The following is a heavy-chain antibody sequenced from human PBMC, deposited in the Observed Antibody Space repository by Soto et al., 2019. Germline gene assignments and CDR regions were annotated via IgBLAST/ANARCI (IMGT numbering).Heavy chain of an antibody. V-gene: IGHV3-30-3*01. D-gene: IGHD6-19*01. CDR3: ASPVNTGQWPGGGYFDY. Sequence: GGSLRLSCAASGFTFSSYAMHWVRQAPGKGLEWVAVISYDGSNKYYADSVKGRFTISRDNSKNTLYLQMNSLRAEDTAVYYCASPVNTGQWPGGGYFDYWGQGTLVTVSS. CDR2: ISYDGSNK. CDR1: GFTFSSYA. J-gene: IGHJ4*02.